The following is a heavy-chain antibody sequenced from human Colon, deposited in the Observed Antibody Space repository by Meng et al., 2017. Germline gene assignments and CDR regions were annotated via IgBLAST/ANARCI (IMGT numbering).Heavy chain of an antibody. V-gene: IGHV3-11*01. CDR1: GFTFREYY. Sequence: LTGAASGFTFREYYMSWIRQAPGKGLEWVAYISSSGGSVYYADSVKGRFTISRDNAEKSLHLHMDSLRAEDTAVYFCATSCLAVAGTSQFDYWGQGILVTVSS. J-gene: IGHJ4*02. D-gene: IGHD6-19*01. CDR3: ATSCLAVAGTSQFDY. CDR2: ISSSGGSV.